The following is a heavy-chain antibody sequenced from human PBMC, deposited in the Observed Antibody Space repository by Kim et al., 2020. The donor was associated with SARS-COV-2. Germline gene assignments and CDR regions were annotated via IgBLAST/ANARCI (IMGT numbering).Heavy chain of an antibody. CDR3: ARLDLCSGGSCYSFGWFDP. J-gene: IGHJ5*02. V-gene: IGHV4-39*01. D-gene: IGHD2-15*01. CDR1: GGSISSSSYY. Sequence: SETLSLTCTVSGGSISSSSYYWGWIRQPPGKGLEWIGSIYYSGSTYYNPSLKSRVTISVDTSKNQFSLKLSSVTAADTAVYYCARLDLCSGGSCYSFGWFDPWGQGTLVTVSS. CDR2: IYYSGST.